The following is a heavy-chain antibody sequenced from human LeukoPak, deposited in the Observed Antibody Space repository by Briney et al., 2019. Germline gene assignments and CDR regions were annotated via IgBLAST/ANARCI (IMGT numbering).Heavy chain of an antibody. J-gene: IGHJ4*02. CDR3: ARGSQWDLLGSCDY. CDR2: ISSSGSAK. V-gene: IGHV3-48*04. CDR1: GFTFTSYT. Sequence: GGSLRLSCVASGFTFTSYTMNWVRQAPGKGREWVSYISSSGSAKYYADSVKGRFTISRDNAKNSLYLQMNSLRAEDTAVYYCARGSQWDLLGSCDYWGQGTLVTVSS. D-gene: IGHD1-26*01.